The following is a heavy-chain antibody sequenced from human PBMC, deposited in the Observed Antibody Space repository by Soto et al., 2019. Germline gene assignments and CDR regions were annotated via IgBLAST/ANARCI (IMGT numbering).Heavy chain of an antibody. CDR2: IYYSGST. D-gene: IGHD1-1*01. V-gene: IGHV4-59*08. J-gene: IGHJ6*03. CDR1: GGSISSYY. CDR3: ARLGGTGYHYYYMDV. Sequence: SETLSLTCTVSGGSISSYYWSWIRQPPGKGLEWIGYIYYSGSTNYNPSLKSRVTISVDTSKNQFSLKLSSVTAADTAVYYCARLGGTGYHYYYMDVWGKGTTVTVSS.